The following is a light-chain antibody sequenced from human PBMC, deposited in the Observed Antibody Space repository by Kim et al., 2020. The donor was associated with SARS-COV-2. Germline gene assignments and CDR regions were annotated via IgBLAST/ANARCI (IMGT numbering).Light chain of an antibody. CDR1: QSISSY. CDR2: AAS. V-gene: IGKV1-39*01. J-gene: IGKJ2*01. CDR3: QQSYSTPYT. Sequence: SASVGDRVTITCQASQSISSYLNWYQQKPGKAPELLIYAASSLQSGVPSRFSGSGSGTDFTLTISSLQPEDFAPYYCQQSYSTPYTFAQGTKLEI.